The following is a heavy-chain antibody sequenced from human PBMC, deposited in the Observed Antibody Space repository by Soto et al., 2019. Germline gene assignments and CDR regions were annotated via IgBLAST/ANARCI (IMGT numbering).Heavy chain of an antibody. J-gene: IGHJ3*02. D-gene: IGHD2-21*02. CDR3: ARDGGVTGSGAFDI. V-gene: IGHV1-18*01. CDR2: ISAYNGNT. CDR1: GYTFTSYG. Sequence: QVQLVQSGAEVKKPGDSVKVSCKASGYTFTSYGISWVRQAPGQGLEWMGWISAYNGNTNYAQKLQGRVTMTTDTSTSTAYMELRCLRSADTAVHYCARDGGVTGSGAFDIWGQVTMVTVSS.